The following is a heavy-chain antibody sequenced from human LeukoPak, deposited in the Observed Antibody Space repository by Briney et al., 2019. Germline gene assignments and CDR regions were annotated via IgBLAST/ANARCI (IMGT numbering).Heavy chain of an antibody. CDR3: AREAYCGGDCYSGFDY. V-gene: IGHV4-59*01. CDR2: IYDSGST. D-gene: IGHD2-21*02. Sequence: SETLSLTCTVSGGSFNNYYWSWVRQPPGKRLEWIGYIYDSGSTNYNPSLKSRVTISIDTSKNQFSLKLSSVTAADTAVYYCAREAYCGGDCYSGFDYWGQGTLVTVSS. CDR1: GGSFNNYY. J-gene: IGHJ4*02.